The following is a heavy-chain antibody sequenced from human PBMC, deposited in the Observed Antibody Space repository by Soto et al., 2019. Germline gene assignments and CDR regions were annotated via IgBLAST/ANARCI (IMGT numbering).Heavy chain of an antibody. CDR1: GFTFSSYE. V-gene: IGHV3-48*03. D-gene: IGHD5-12*01. J-gene: IGHJ4*02. Sequence: EVQLVESGGGLVQPGGSLRLSCAASGFTFSSYEMNWVRQAPGKGLEWVSYISSSGSTLYYADSVKGRFTISRDNAKNSLYLQMNSLRAEDTAVYYCARGIYSGYDLGGYYWGQGTLVTVSS. CDR3: ARGIYSGYDLGGYY. CDR2: ISSSGSTL.